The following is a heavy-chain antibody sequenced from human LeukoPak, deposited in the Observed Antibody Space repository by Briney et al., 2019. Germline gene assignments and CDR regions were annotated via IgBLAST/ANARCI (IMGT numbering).Heavy chain of an antibody. Sequence: GASVKVSRKASGYTFTSYGISWVRQAPGQGLEWMGWISAYNGNTNYAQKLQGRVTMTTDTSTSTAYMELRSLRSDDTAVYYCARDNIAVAGSYYYYYYGMDVWGQGTTVTVS. CDR2: ISAYNGNT. J-gene: IGHJ6*02. V-gene: IGHV1-18*01. CDR3: ARDNIAVAGSYYYYYYGMDV. D-gene: IGHD6-19*01. CDR1: GYTFTSYG.